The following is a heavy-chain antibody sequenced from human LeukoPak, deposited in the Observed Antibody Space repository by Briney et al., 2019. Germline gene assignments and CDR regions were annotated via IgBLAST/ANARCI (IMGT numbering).Heavy chain of an antibody. Sequence: SETLSLTCTVSGGSISSSSYHWGWIRQPPGKGLEWIGNLYYSGSTYYNPSLKSRVTISVDTSKHQFSLKLSSVTAADTAVYYCASRHDGEFDYWGQGTLVTVSS. D-gene: IGHD3-10*01. CDR1: GGSISSSSYH. CDR2: LYYSGST. V-gene: IGHV4-39*01. J-gene: IGHJ4*02. CDR3: ASRHDGEFDY.